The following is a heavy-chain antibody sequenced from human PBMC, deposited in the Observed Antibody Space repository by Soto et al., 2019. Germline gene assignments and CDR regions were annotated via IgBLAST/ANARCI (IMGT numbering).Heavy chain of an antibody. V-gene: IGHV3-30-3*01. Sequence: GGSLRLSCAASGFTFSSYAMHWVRQAPGKGLEWVAVISYDGSNKYYADSVKGRFTISRDNSRNTLYLQMNSLRAEDTAVYYCARTPSNSWVLFDYWGQGTLVTVSS. CDR1: GFTFSSYA. D-gene: IGHD6-13*01. J-gene: IGHJ4*02. CDR2: ISYDGSNK. CDR3: ARTPSNSWVLFDY.